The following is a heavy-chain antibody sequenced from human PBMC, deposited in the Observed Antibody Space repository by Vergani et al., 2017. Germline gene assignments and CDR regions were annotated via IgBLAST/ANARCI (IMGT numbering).Heavy chain of an antibody. CDR2: IKRDGTET. V-gene: IGHV3-7*01. J-gene: IGHJ6*03. CDR3: AKAEGIAAAGSSEYYYYYYMDV. CDR1: GFTFGDYY. D-gene: IGHD6-13*01. Sequence: EVHLEESGGGLVQPGGSLRLSCAASGFTFGDYYMAWIRLAPGKGLDWVASIKRDGTETFYVDSVKGRFTISRDNAKTTLYLQMNSLRAEDTAVYYCAKAEGIAAAGSSEYYYYYYMDVWGKGTTVTVSS.